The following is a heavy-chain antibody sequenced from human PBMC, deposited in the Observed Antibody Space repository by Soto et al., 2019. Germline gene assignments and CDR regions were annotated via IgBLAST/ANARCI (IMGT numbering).Heavy chain of an antibody. CDR2: ISPYNGDT. CDR1: GYTFTSYA. CDR3: AKRRLNTITSLSDW. Sequence: ASVKVSCKASGYTFTSYAISWVRQAPGQGLEWMGWISPYNGDTNYAQKLQGRFFISRDNSDNTLHLQMNNLRDDDTAIYYCAKRRLNTITSLSDWWGQGVQVTVSS. J-gene: IGHJ1*01. D-gene: IGHD3-16*02. V-gene: IGHV1-18*01.